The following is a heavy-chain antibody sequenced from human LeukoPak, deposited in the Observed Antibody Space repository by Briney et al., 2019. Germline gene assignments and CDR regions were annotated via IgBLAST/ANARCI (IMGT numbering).Heavy chain of an antibody. V-gene: IGHV3-23*01. CDR1: GFIFSSYS. CDR3: AKAASSSWPSYYYGMDV. CDR2: ITGSGGNT. Sequence: GGSLRLSCAASGFIFSSYSMSWVRQAPGKGLEWVSVITGSGGNTYYADSVKGRFTISKDNSKNTVYLQMSSLRVNDTAVYYCAKAASSSWPSYYYGMDVWGQGTTVTVSS. J-gene: IGHJ6*02. D-gene: IGHD6-13*01.